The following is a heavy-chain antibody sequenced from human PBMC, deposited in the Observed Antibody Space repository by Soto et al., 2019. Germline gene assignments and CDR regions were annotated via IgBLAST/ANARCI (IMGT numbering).Heavy chain of an antibody. CDR3: ASDSGSYYGYYYYYGMDV. J-gene: IGHJ6*02. CDR1: GFTFSSCA. V-gene: IGHV3-13*04. Sequence: GGSLRLSCAASGFTFSSCAMGWVRQATGKGLEWVSAIGTAGDTYYADSVKGRFTISRDNSKNTLYLQMNSLRAEDTAVYYCASDSGSYYGYYYYYGMDVWGQGTTVTVSS. CDR2: IGTAGDT. D-gene: IGHD1-26*01.